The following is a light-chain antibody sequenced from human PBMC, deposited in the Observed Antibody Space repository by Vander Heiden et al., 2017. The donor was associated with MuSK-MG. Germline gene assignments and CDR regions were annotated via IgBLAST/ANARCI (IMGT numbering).Light chain of an antibody. CDR2: DAS. CDR1: QSVSSY. V-gene: IGKV3-11*01. Sequence: ETVLTQSPATLSFSPLERPTLVGRASQSVSSYLACYQQKPVQAPRLLIYDASNSATGTPARFSGSGSGTDFTLIIIILAPEDFAVYYCQQCSNCPRTFGQGTKVEIK. CDR3: QQCSNCPRT. J-gene: IGKJ1*01.